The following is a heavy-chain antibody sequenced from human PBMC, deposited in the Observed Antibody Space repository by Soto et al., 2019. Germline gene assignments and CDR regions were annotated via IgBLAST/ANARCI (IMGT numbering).Heavy chain of an antibody. Sequence: QLQLVQSGAEVKKPGASVKVSCQASGYSFTSYDINWVRQATGQGLEWVGWVSPYSGNTGFAQKFLGRVTMTRDISRTTVYMELSRLKSEDTATYYCARTVGGPYFDLWGRGTLVRVSS. CDR3: ARTVGGPYFDL. CDR2: VSPYSGNT. V-gene: IGHV1-8*01. CDR1: GYSFTSYD. D-gene: IGHD2-15*01. J-gene: IGHJ2*01.